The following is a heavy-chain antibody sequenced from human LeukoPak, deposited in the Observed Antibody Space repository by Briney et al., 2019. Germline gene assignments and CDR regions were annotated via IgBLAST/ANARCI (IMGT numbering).Heavy chain of an antibody. CDR1: GFSLSTTGVG. CDR2: IYWDDDK. CDR3: ARVGYCSSTSCYSGAYYFDY. Sequence: SGPTLVNPTQTLTLTCTFSGFSLSTTGVGVGWIRQPPGKALEWLALIYWDDDKRYSPSLKSRLTITKDTSKNQVVLTMTNMDPVDTATYYCARVGYCSSTSCYSGAYYFDYWGQGTLVTVSS. J-gene: IGHJ4*02. V-gene: IGHV2-5*02. D-gene: IGHD2-2*02.